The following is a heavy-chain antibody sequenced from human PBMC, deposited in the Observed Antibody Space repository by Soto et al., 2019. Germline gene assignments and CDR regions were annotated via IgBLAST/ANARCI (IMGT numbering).Heavy chain of an antibody. J-gene: IGHJ4*02. CDR1: GFTFSDYY. CDR2: ISSSDSTT. D-gene: IGHD3-9*01. Sequence: QVQLVESGGGLVKPGGSLRLSCAASGFTFSDYYMSWVRQAPGKGLEWISFISSSDSTTYYADSVKGRFTISRDNAKNSLYLQKNSLRAEEMAVYYCARDEYDIFTRWLSDYWGQGTLVTVSS. CDR3: ARDEYDIFTRWLSDY. V-gene: IGHV3-11*01.